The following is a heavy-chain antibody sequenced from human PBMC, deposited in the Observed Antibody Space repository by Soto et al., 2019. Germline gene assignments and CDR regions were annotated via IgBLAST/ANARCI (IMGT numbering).Heavy chain of an antibody. D-gene: IGHD2-8*01. Sequence: QVQLVQSGAEVKKPGASVKVSCKASGYTFTSYYMHWVRQAPGQGLEWMGIINPSGGSTSYAQKFQGRVTMTRDTSTSTVYMELSSLRSEDTAVYYCARVSGYCTNGVCYTGDYWGQGTLVTGSS. V-gene: IGHV1-46*01. CDR2: INPSGGST. CDR3: ARVSGYCTNGVCYTGDY. J-gene: IGHJ4*02. CDR1: GYTFTSYY.